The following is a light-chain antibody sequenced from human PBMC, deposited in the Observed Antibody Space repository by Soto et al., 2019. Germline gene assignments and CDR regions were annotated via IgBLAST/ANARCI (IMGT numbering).Light chain of an antibody. Sequence: TQPPSASGSPGQSVTISCTGTSSDVGGYNYVSWYQQHPGKAPKLMIYEVSKRPSGVPDRFSGSKSGNTASLTVSGLQAEDEADYYCSSYAGSTPYVFGTGTKSPS. CDR3: SSYAGSTPYV. CDR2: EVS. J-gene: IGLJ1*01. V-gene: IGLV2-8*01. CDR1: SSDVGGYNY.